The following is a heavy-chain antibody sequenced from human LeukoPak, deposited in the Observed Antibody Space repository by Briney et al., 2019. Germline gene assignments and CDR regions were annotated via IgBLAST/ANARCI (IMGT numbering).Heavy chain of an antibody. Sequence: SETLSLTCTVSGGSISSSSYYWGWIRQPPGKGLEWIGSIYYSGSTYYNPSLKSRVTVSVDTSKNQFSLKLSSVTAADTAVYYCASMRLVGSSTSSLPLYFDYWGQGTLVTVSS. CDR3: ASMRLVGSSTSSLPLYFDY. J-gene: IGHJ4*02. CDR1: GGSISSSSYY. CDR2: IYYSGST. D-gene: IGHD2-2*01. V-gene: IGHV4-39*07.